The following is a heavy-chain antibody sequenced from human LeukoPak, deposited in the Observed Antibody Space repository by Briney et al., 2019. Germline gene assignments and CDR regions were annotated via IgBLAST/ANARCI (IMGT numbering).Heavy chain of an antibody. CDR1: GFTFSRYW. J-gene: IGHJ4*02. CDR2: INSDGSST. D-gene: IGHD2-21*01. V-gene: IGHV3-74*01. CDR3: GTDMVKGY. Sequence: QPGGSLRLSCAASGFTFSRYWMHWARQAPGKGLVWVSRINSDGSSTNYADPVKGRFTISRDNAKNTLYLQMNSLRAEDAAVYYCGTDMVKGYWGQGTLLTVAS.